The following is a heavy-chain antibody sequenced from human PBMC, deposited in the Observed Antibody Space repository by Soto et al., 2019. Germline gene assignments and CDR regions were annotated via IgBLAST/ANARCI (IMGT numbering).Heavy chain of an antibody. V-gene: IGHV1-8*02. J-gene: IGHJ4*02. CDR1: GYTFTSYA. Sequence: ASVKVSCKAPGYTFTSYAIHWVRQAPGQSLEWMGWMNPNSGNTGYAQKFQGRVTMTRNTSISTAYMELSSLRSEDTAVYYCARGMYSSPYYFDYWGQGTLVTVSS. CDR2: MNPNSGNT. CDR3: ARGMYSSPYYFDY. D-gene: IGHD6-6*01.